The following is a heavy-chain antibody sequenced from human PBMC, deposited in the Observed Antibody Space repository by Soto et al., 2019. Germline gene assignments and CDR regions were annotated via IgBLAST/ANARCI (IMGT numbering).Heavy chain of an antibody. D-gene: IGHD1-26*01. V-gene: IGHV4-59*12. CDR1: AWSISSYY. J-gene: IGHJ6*02. CDR3: ARVSGSYYYGMDV. Sequence: SETLSLTCTVSAWSISSYYWYWNRLPPGKGLEWIGEIYHSGSTNYNPSLKSRVTISVDKSKNQFSLKLSSVTAADTGVYYCARVSGSYYYGMDVCGQGTTVTASS. CDR2: IYHSGST.